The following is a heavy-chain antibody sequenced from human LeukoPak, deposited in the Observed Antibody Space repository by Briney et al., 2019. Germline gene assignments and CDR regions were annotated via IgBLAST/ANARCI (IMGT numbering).Heavy chain of an antibody. Sequence: PSETLSLTCTVSGGSISTYYWSWIRQPPGKGLEWIGYVYYSGSTNYNPSLMSRVTISVDTSENQFSLKLSSVTAADTAVYYCARLGIGSLYPWGQGTLVTVSS. CDR3: ARLGIGSLYP. V-gene: IGHV4-59*08. CDR1: GGSISTYY. CDR2: VYYSGST. J-gene: IGHJ5*02. D-gene: IGHD1-26*01.